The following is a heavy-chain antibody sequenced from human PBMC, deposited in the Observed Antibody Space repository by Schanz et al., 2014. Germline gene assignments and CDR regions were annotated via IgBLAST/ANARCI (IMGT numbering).Heavy chain of an antibody. V-gene: IGHV4-59*08. CDR1: GGDIGNYY. J-gene: IGHJ5*02. CDR3: AKFLYDDPS. D-gene: IGHD3-3*01. Sequence: QVQLQESGPGLVKPSETLSLTCSVSGGDIGNYYWSWIRQPPGKGLEWIGYIHQSGGTNYNPSLKSRSTILVDTSKTQFPLRRTSLTAADTAVYYCAKFLYDDPSWGQGTLVTVSS. CDR2: IHQSGGT.